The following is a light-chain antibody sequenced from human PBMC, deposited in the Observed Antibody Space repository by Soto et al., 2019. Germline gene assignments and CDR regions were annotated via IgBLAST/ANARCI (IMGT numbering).Light chain of an antibody. CDR3: QHYGAAPIT. J-gene: IGKJ5*01. CDR1: QSVGGN. CDR2: GAS. Sequence: EVVLTLSPGSLSLSPGDRATFSCVASQSVGGNVAWYQQIPGQPPKLLIFGASSRATGIADKFSGSGSGTDFTLTISRLEPADFALYYCQHYGAAPITFGQGTRLEIK. V-gene: IGKV3-20*01.